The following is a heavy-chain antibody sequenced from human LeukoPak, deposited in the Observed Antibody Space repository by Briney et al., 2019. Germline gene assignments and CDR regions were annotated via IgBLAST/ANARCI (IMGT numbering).Heavy chain of an antibody. CDR1: GYTLTELS. CDR2: FDPKDGET. D-gene: IGHD2-21*02. V-gene: IGHV1-24*01. J-gene: IGHJ6*02. CDR3: ATREGGDAGHEPYYYYGMDV. Sequence: ASVKVSCKVSGYTLTELSMHWVRQAPGKGLEWMGGFDPKDGETIYAQKFQGRVTMTEDTSTDTAYMELSSLRSEDTAVYYCATREGGDAGHEPYYYYGMDVWGQGTTVTVSS.